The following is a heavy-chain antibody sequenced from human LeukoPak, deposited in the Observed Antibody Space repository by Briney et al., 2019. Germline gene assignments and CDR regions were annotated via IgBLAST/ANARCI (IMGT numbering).Heavy chain of an antibody. CDR1: GYRFINYW. Sequence: GESLKISCKDSGYRFINYWIGWVRQMPGKGLEWMGIIFPDDSDTRYSPSFQGQVTISADKSISTAYLQWSSLKASDTAMYYCAIGGDSTTSCYRCFNYWGQGTLVTVSS. CDR3: AIGGDSTTSCYRCFNY. V-gene: IGHV5-51*01. D-gene: IGHD2-2*01. CDR2: IFPDDSDT. J-gene: IGHJ4*02.